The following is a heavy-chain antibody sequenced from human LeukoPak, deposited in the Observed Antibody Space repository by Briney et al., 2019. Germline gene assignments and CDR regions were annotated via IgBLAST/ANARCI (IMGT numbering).Heavy chain of an antibody. CDR3: AREYYDILTGYYTVDY. J-gene: IGHJ4*02. D-gene: IGHD3-9*01. CDR2: IYHSGST. V-gene: IGHV4-4*02. Sequence: SGTLSLTCAVSGGSISSNNWWSWVRQPPGKGLEWIGEIYHSGSTNYNPSLKSRVSISVDTSKNQFSLKLSSVTAADTAVYYCAREYYDILTGYYTVDYWGQGTLVTVSS. CDR1: GGSISSNNW.